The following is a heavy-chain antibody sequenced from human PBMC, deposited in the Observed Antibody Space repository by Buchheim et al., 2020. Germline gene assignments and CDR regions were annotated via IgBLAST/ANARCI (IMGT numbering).Heavy chain of an antibody. CDR3: ARDRSYALDV. V-gene: IGHV3-74*03. Sequence: EVQLVESGGGLVQPGGSLRLSCAASGFDFSNSWMHWVRQAPGKGLVWVSHINSDGSTTTYADSVKGRLTISRDNAKNTVYLEMNSLRAEDTAVYYCARDRSYALDVWGQGTT. CDR1: GFDFSNSW. J-gene: IGHJ6*02. CDR2: INSDGSTT.